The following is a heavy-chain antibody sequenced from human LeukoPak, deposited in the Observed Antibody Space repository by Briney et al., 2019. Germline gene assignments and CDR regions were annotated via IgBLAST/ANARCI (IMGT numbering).Heavy chain of an antibody. CDR1: GYTFTRYG. CDR2: ISASNGNT. Sequence: ASGKVSCKASGYTFTRYGISWVRQAPGQGLQWLGWISASNGNTNYAQKFRDRVTMSTDTSTGTACLDVRSLTSDDTAVYYCARDHSNWNYAPDFWGQGTLVIVSS. D-gene: IGHD1-7*01. V-gene: IGHV1-18*01. CDR3: ARDHSNWNYAPDF. J-gene: IGHJ4*02.